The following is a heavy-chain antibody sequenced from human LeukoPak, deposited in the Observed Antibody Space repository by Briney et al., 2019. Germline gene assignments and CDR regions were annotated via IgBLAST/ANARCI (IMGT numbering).Heavy chain of an antibody. CDR1: EFTFSTYA. CDR3: AKASGSGTYYKSPFDY. J-gene: IGHJ4*02. V-gene: IGHV3-23*01. CDR2: ISGSGGST. Sequence: GGSLRLSCAASEFTFSTYAMSWVRQAPGKGLEWVPAISGSGGSTYYADSVKGRFTISRDNSKNTLYLQMNSLRAEDTAVYYCAKASGSGTYYKSPFDYWGQGTLVTVSS. D-gene: IGHD3-10*01.